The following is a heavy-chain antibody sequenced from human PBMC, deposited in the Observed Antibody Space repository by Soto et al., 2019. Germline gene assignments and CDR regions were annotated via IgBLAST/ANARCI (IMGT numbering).Heavy chain of an antibody. D-gene: IGHD2-8*01. Sequence: PGESLKISCKGSSCPTYWIGDWIGWVRQMPGKGLEWLGIIYPGDSDTKCSPSFQGKVTISVDKSISTVYLQWSSLKASETAIYYCATSPTLQLLYAGYFEHWGQGTLVTVSS. V-gene: IGHV5-51*01. J-gene: IGHJ4*02. CDR1: SCPTYWIGDW. CDR2: IYPGDSDT. CDR3: ATSPTLQLLYAGYFEH.